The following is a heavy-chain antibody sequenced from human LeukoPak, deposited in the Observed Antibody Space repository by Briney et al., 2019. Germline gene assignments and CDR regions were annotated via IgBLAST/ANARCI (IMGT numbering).Heavy chain of an antibody. J-gene: IGHJ3*02. V-gene: IGHV1-2*02. CDR2: INPNSGGT. CDR1: GYTFIDYY. D-gene: IGHD6-13*01. Sequence: GASVTVSCTASGYTFIDYYMHWVRQAPGQGLEWMGWINPNSGGTNYVQKFQGRVTMTRDTSISTAYMELSRLRSDDTAVYYCASGGGAVARNVFDIWGQGTMVTVSS. CDR3: ASGGGAVARNVFDI.